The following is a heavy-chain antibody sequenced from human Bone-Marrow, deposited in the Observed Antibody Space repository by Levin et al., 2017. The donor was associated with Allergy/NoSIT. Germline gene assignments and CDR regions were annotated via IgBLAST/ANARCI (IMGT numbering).Heavy chain of an antibody. Sequence: SCSVSNVSITTYMFYWGWIRQSPDKKLEWIGSISFSGSTYYNPSLKSRVTLSLDTSKNLFSLKLNSVTAADTSVYYCASVMGGWVYFDYWGQGALVAVSS. J-gene: IGHJ4*02. V-gene: IGHV4-39*02. CDR3: ASVMGGWVYFDY. CDR1: NVSITTYMFY. D-gene: IGHD6-19*01. CDR2: ISFSGST.